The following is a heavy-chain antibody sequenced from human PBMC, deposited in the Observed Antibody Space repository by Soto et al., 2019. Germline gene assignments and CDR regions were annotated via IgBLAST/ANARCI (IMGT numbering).Heavy chain of an antibody. CDR2: INVDSTT. CDR1: GFTFSNYA. J-gene: IGHJ4*02. CDR3: AKNYYFDY. Sequence: GGSLRLSCVASGFTFSNYAMSWVRQAPGKGLEWVSSINVDSTTYYADSVKGRFTISRDNSKNTLYLQMNSLRAEDTAVYYCAKNYYFDYWGQGTLVTAPQ. V-gene: IGHV3-23*01.